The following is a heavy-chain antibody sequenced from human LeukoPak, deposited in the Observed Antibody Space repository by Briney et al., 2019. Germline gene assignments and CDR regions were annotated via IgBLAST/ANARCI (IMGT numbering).Heavy chain of an antibody. V-gene: IGHV3-9*01. J-gene: IGHJ4*02. Sequence: GGSLRLSCAASGFTFDDYAMHWVRQAPGKGLEWVSGISWNSGSIGYADSVKGRFTISRDNAKNSLYLQMNSLRAEDTALYYCAKDLVLRYFEGSLDYWGQGPLVTVSS. CDR2: ISWNSGSI. CDR1: GFTFDDYA. CDR3: AKDLVLRYFEGSLDY. D-gene: IGHD3-9*01.